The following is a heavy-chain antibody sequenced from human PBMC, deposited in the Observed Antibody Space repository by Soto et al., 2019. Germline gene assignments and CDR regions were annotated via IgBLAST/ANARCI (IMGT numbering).Heavy chain of an antibody. J-gene: IGHJ4*02. D-gene: IGHD1-7*01. V-gene: IGHV3-23*01. CDR2: ISGSGGST. CDR3: AKGANWNYPTYFDY. CDR1: GLTFGSFA. Sequence: GGSLRLSCAASGLTFGSFAMSWVRQAPGKGLEWVSAISGSGGSTYYADSVRGRFTISRDNSKNTLYLQMNGLRAEDTAVYYCAKGANWNYPTYFDYWGQGTLVTVSS.